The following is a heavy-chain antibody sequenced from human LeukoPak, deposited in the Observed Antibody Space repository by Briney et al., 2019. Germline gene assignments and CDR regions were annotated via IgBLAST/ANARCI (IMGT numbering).Heavy chain of an antibody. D-gene: IGHD6-13*01. CDR1: GFTFSKFA. Sequence: GGSLRLSCVASGFTFSKFAVSWVRQAPGKGLEWVSSISASGGKTYDADSVKGRFTISRDNAKNSVFLQMNSLRAEDTAVYYCAKGTHSSSWHWFDSWGQGTLVTVSS. J-gene: IGHJ5*01. CDR3: AKGTHSSSWHWFDS. V-gene: IGHV3-23*01. CDR2: ISASGGKT.